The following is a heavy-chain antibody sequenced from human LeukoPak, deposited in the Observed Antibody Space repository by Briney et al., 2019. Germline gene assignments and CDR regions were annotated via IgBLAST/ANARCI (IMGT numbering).Heavy chain of an antibody. V-gene: IGHV1-2*02. J-gene: IGHJ4*02. CDR1: GYTFTGYY. Sequence: PSVNVSCTASGYTFTGYYMHWVRQAPGQGLEWMGWINPNSGGTNYAQKFHDRVSMTRDTSTTTAYMQLRRLRSDDTAVYFCARSPHILTGENFDYWGEGTLLTVSS. CDR2: INPNSGGT. D-gene: IGHD3-9*01. CDR3: ARSPHILTGENFDY.